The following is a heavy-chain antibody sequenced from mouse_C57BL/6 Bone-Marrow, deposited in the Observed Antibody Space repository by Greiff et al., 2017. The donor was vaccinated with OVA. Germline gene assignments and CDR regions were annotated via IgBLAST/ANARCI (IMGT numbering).Heavy chain of an antibody. D-gene: IGHD1-1*01. CDR1: GFTFSSYA. Sequence: EVQLVESGGGLVKPGGSLKLSCAASGFTFSSYAMSWVRQTPEKRLEWVATISDGGSYTYYPDNVKGRFTISRDNAKNNLYLQMSHLKSEDTAMYYCARGHLVLQRDYFDYWGQGTTLTVSS. CDR2: ISDGGSYT. J-gene: IGHJ2*01. V-gene: IGHV5-4*01. CDR3: ARGHLVLQRDYFDY.